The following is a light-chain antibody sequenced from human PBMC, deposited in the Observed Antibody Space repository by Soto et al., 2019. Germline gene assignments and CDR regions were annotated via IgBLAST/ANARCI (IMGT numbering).Light chain of an antibody. Sequence: DIVMTQSPDSLAVSLGERATINCKSSQSVLYSSTNKYYLAWYQQKPGQPPKLLIYWASTRESGVPARGSGSGYGADFTLTNSSLLAEDVAEYYCQQYYTIPRVPFCQGKRLEIK. J-gene: IGKJ5*01. CDR3: QQYYTIPRVP. CDR2: WAS. V-gene: IGKV4-1*01. CDR1: QSVLYSSTNKYY.